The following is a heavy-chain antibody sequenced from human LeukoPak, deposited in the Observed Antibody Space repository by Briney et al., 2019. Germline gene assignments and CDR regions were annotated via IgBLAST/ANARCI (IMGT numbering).Heavy chain of an antibody. V-gene: IGHV1-46*01. Sequence: GASVKVSCKASGYTFSNYYMHWVRQAPGQGLEWVGYIHPTHGSTKYARKFQGRVSLTRDMSTSTVYMELSSLRSEDTAVYYCARDVMAYYYESSGSRDTFDIWGQGTMVTVSS. CDR1: GYTFSNYY. CDR2: IHPTHGST. J-gene: IGHJ3*02. CDR3: ARDVMAYYYESSGSRDTFDI. D-gene: IGHD3-22*01.